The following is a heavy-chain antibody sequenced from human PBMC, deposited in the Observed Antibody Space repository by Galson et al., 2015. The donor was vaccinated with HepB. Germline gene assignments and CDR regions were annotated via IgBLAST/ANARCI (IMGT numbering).Heavy chain of an antibody. D-gene: IGHD6-19*01. CDR1: GFTFSSYG. Sequence: SLRLSCAASGFTFSSYGMHWVRQAPGKGLEWVAVIWYDGSNKYYADSVKGRFTFSRDNSKNTLYLQMNSLRAEDTAVYYCARDRGSGWYFDAFDIWGQGTMVTVSS. CDR2: IWYDGSNK. J-gene: IGHJ3*02. V-gene: IGHV3-33*08. CDR3: ARDRGSGWYFDAFDI.